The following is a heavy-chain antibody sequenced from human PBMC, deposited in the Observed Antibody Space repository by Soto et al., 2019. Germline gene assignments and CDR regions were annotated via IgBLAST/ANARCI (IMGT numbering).Heavy chain of an antibody. Sequence: EVQLVESGGGLVQPGGSLRLSCAASGFTFSSYWMSWVRQAPGKGLEWVANIKQDGSEKYYVDSVKGRFTISRDNAKNSLYLQMNSLRAEDTAVYYCARWKQQREGGGFDYWGQGTLVTVSS. CDR3: ARWKQQREGGGFDY. CDR1: GFTFSSYW. V-gene: IGHV3-7*03. D-gene: IGHD6-13*01. CDR2: IKQDGSEK. J-gene: IGHJ4*02.